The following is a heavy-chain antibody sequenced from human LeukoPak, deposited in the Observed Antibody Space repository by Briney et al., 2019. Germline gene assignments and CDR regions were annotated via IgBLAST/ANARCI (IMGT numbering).Heavy chain of an antibody. D-gene: IGHD2-2*01. J-gene: IGHJ4*02. Sequence: ASVKVSCKASGYTFSNYYMYWVRQAPGQGLEWMGMINPSAGSTIYAQKFQGRVTMTRDTSTSTAYMELSSLRSEDTALYYCARDYCSGTSCYWLENWGQGTLVTVSS. V-gene: IGHV1-46*01. CDR1: GYTFSNYY. CDR3: ARDYCSGTSCYWLEN. CDR2: INPSAGST.